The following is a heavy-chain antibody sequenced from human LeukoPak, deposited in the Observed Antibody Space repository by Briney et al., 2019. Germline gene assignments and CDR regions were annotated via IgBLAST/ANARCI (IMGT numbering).Heavy chain of an antibody. CDR1: GFTFSGSA. Sequence: GGSLRLSCAACGFTFSGSAMHWVRQASGKGLEWVGRIRSKANSYATAYAASVKGRFTISRDDSKNTAYLQMNSLKTEDTAVYYCTRHGSSSGGGGQGTLVTVSS. CDR3: TRHGSSSGG. V-gene: IGHV3-73*01. J-gene: IGHJ4*02. D-gene: IGHD6-6*01. CDR2: IRSKANSYAT.